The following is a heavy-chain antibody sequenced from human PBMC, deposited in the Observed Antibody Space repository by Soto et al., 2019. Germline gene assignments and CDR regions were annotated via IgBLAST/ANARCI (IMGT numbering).Heavy chain of an antibody. CDR1: GFTFSKYA. D-gene: IGHD3-22*01. Sequence: VQLVESGGGVVQPERSLRLSCAASGFTFSKYAMHWVRQARGTGLEGVAVISNDGSNPYYADSVKGRFTISRDNSKNTLYLQMNSLREEDTAVYYCARTGYDRSGYFVEYYFDYWGQGTLVTVSS. CDR3: ARTGYDRSGYFVEYYFDY. CDR2: ISNDGSNP. V-gene: IGHV3-30-3*01. J-gene: IGHJ4*02.